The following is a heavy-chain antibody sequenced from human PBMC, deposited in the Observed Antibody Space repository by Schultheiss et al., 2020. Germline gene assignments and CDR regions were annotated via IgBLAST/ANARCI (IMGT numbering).Heavy chain of an antibody. J-gene: IGHJ4*02. CDR2: ITGSGGST. V-gene: IGHV3-23*01. Sequence: GGSLRLSCAASGFTFSSYSMNWVRQASGKGLEWVSAITGSGGSTYYADSVKGRFTIAKDNSKNTLYLQMNSLRAEDTAVYYCAKTYYYDSSGYFDYWGQGTLVTVSS. CDR3: AKTYYYDSSGYFDY. CDR1: GFTFSSYS. D-gene: IGHD3-22*01.